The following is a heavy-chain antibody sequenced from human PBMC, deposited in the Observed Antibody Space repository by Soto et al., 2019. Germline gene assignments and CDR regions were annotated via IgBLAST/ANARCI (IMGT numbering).Heavy chain of an antibody. CDR2: ISYDGSNK. V-gene: IGHV3-30*18. D-gene: IGHD6-19*01. J-gene: IGHJ4*02. CDR3: AKADSSGWYGYYFDY. CDR1: GFTFSSYG. Sequence: GGSLRLSCAASGFTFSSYGMHWVRQAPGKGLEWVAVISYDGSNKYYADSVKGRFTISRDNSKNTLYLQMNSLRAEDTAVYYCAKADSSGWYGYYFDYWGQGTLVTVSS.